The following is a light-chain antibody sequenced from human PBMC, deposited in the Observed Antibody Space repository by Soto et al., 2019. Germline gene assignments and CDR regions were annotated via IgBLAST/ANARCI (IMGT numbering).Light chain of an antibody. V-gene: IGLV1-40*01. Sequence: QSVLTQPSSVSGAPRERVTISCTGSSSNIGAGYDVHWYQQLPGTAPKLLICGNSNRPSGVPDRFSGSKSGTSASLAITGLQAEDEADYYCQSYDSSLSGFYVFGTGT. CDR1: SSNIGAGYD. J-gene: IGLJ1*01. CDR2: GNS. CDR3: QSYDSSLSGFYV.